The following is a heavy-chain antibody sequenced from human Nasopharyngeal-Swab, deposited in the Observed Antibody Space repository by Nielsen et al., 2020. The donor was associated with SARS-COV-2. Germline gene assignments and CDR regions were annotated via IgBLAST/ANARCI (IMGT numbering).Heavy chain of an antibody. CDR3: ARIGTGAYFDY. V-gene: IGHV3-23*01. Sequence: GESLKISCAASGFTFSSYAMSWVRQAPGKGLEWVSTISGSDGSAYYADSVKGRFTISRDNSRPTLCLQMNSLRAEGTAVYSCARIGTGAYFDYWGQGTLVTVSS. J-gene: IGHJ4*02. CDR2: ISGSDGSA. D-gene: IGHD1-14*01. CDR1: GFTFSSYA.